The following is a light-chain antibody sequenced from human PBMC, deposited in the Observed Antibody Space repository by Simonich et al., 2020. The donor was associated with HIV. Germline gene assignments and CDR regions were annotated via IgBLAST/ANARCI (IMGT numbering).Light chain of an antibody. CDR2: EVS. V-gene: IGLV2-8*01. CDR1: SSDVGAYNY. J-gene: IGLJ3*02. CDR3: SSYAGSNNLV. Sequence: QSAPTQPLSASGSPGQSVTISCTGTSSDVGAYNYVSWYQQHPGKAPKLMIYEVSKRPSGVPDRFSGSKSGNTASLTVSGLQAEDEADYYCSSYAGSNNLVFGGGTKLTVL.